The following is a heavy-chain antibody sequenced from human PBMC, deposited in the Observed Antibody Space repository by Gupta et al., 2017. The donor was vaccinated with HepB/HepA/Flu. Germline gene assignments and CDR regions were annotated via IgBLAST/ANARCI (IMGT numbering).Heavy chain of an antibody. CDR3: AKVAVAGSPTGADYVDY. Sequence: QVHLVQSGVRVKRPGASVRVSCKASGYAFKSQRVNWVLQAPGQGLEWMGWINAFDGKIEYAETLQCRLTMTTDTSTSKAYMELRNLRADDTSFYSRAKVAVAGSPTGADYVDYWGQGTLVTVSS. CDR2: INAFDGKI. V-gene: IGHV1-18*01. J-gene: IGHJ4*02. D-gene: IGHD6-19*01. CDR1: GYAFKSQR.